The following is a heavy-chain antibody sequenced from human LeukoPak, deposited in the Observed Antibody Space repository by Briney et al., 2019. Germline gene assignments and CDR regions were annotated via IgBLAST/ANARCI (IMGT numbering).Heavy chain of an antibody. D-gene: IGHD1-26*01. V-gene: IGHV3-23*01. CDR3: AKPYQWELLLLDY. CDR1: GFTFSSYG. Sequence: GGSLRLSCAASGFTFSSYGMSWVRQAPGKGLEWVSAISGSGGSTYYADSVKGRFTISRDNSKNTLYLQMNSLRAEDTAVYYCAKPYQWELLLLDYWGQGTLVTVSS. CDR2: ISGSGGST. J-gene: IGHJ4*02.